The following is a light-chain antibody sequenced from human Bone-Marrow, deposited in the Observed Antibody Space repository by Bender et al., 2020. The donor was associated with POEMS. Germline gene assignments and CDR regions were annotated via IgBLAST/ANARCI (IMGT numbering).Light chain of an antibody. CDR1: SSNIGAGYD. J-gene: IGLJ3*02. V-gene: IGLV1-40*01. Sequence: QSVLTQPPSVSGAPGQRVTLSCTGSSSNIGAGYDVHWYQQLPGTAPKLLIYANINRPSGVPDRFSGSKSGTSVSLAITGLQAEDEADYYCQSFDTSLSGWVFGAGTKLTV. CDR2: ANI. CDR3: QSFDTSLSGWV.